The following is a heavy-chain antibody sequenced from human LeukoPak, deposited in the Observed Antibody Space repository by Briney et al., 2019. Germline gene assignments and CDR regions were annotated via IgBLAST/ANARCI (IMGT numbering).Heavy chain of an antibody. CDR3: ARDPKWLDY. J-gene: IGHJ4*02. V-gene: IGHV3-23*01. Sequence: GGSLRLSCAASGLTFSSYAMSWVRQAPGKGLEWVSAISGSGGSTYYADSVKGRFTISRDNSKNSLYLQMNSLRAEDTAVYYCARDPKWLDYWGQGTLVTVSS. D-gene: IGHD5-12*01. CDR2: ISGSGGST. CDR1: GLTFSSYA.